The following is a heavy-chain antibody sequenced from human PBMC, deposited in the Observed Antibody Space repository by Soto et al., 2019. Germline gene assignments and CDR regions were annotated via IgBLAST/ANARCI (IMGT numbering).Heavy chain of an antibody. V-gene: IGHV3-49*04. Sequence: GGSLRLSCTASGFTFGDSAMTWVRQAPGKGLEWVGFIRSKADGGTTEYAASVKGRFTISRDDSISFAYLQMNSLKIEDTAVYYCARVSATASNAFDIWGQGTMVTVSS. D-gene: IGHD2-15*01. CDR2: IRSKADGGTT. CDR1: GFTFGDSA. CDR3: ARVSATASNAFDI. J-gene: IGHJ3*02.